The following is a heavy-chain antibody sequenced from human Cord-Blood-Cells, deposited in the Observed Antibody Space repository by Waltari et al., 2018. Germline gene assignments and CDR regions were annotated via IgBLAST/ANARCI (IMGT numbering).Heavy chain of an antibody. CDR1: GSTFSSFC. J-gene: IGHJ4*02. V-gene: IGHV3-48*02. CDR2: ISSSSSTI. D-gene: IGHD3-10*01. Sequence: EVQLVESGGGLVQPGGALRLSCAGSGSTFSSFCMTWVRQAPGKGLEWVSYISSSSSTIYYADSVKGRFTMSRDNAKNSLYLQMNSLRDEDTAVYYCARDRGRLLWFGEFDYWGQGTLVTVSS. CDR3: ARDRGRLLWFGEFDY.